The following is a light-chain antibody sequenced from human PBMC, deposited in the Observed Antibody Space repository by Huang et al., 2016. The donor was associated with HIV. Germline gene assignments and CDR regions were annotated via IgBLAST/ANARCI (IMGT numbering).Light chain of an antibody. Sequence: EIALTQSPATLSLSPGERATLSCRASQNVWRDLAWYQHKPGQAPRLLVYDASNRATGTPARFSGSGSGTDFTLTIGSLDPADVAVYYCQQRRNWPWTFGQGTKVEIK. V-gene: IGKV3-11*01. CDR3: QQRRNWPWT. CDR2: DAS. CDR1: QNVWRD. J-gene: IGKJ1*01.